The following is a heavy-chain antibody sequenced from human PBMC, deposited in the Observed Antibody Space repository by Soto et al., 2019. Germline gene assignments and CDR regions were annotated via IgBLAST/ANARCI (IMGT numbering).Heavy chain of an antibody. CDR1: RGSFSGYY. CDR3: ARATYYDFWSGYYPTDYYYYGMDV. J-gene: IGHJ6*02. Sequence: WETLSLTCAVYRGSFSGYYWSWIRQPPGKGLEWIGEINHSGSTNYNPSLKSRVTISVDTSKNQFSLKLSSVTAADTAVYYCARATYYDFWSGYYPTDYYYYGMDVWGQGTTVTVSS. V-gene: IGHV4-34*01. CDR2: INHSGST. D-gene: IGHD3-3*01.